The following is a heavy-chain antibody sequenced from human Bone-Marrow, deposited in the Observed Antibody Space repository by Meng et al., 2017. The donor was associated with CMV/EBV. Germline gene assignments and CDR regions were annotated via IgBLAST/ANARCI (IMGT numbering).Heavy chain of an antibody. CDR2: IWSDGVNK. CDR1: GFTFSAYA. Sequence: GESLKISCAAPGFTFSAYAMHWVRQAPGKGLEWVANIWSDGVNKYYVDSVKGRFTISRDTANNILYLQMNSLRAEDTAVYYCAKDVRYNGMDVWGQGTTVTVSS. CDR3: AKDVRYNGMDV. V-gene: IGHV3-33*06. J-gene: IGHJ6*02.